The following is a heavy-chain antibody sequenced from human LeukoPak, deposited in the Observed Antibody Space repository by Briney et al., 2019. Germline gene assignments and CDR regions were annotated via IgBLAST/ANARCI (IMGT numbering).Heavy chain of an antibody. CDR3: AKRAGYNSNYFDH. CDR1: GFTFSSYE. V-gene: IGHV3-48*03. D-gene: IGHD5-24*01. J-gene: IGHJ4*02. Sequence: PGGSLRLSCAASGFTFSSYEMNWVRQAPGKGLEWVSYISSSGSTIYYADSVKGRFTISRDNSRNTLSLQMNSLRAEDTAVYYCAKRAGYNSNYFDHWGQGTLVTVSS. CDR2: ISSSGSTI.